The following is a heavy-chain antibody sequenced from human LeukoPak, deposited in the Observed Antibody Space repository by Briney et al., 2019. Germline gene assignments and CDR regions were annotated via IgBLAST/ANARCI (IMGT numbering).Heavy chain of an antibody. Sequence: ASVKVSCKASGYTFSNYDISWVRQATGQRLEWMGWMSPHSGETNYGMKFQGRVSITRDTSLSTAYMELSGLKSEDTAVYYCARAIMLFGVIIPWYFDSWGQGTLVTVSS. V-gene: IGHV1-8*03. J-gene: IGHJ4*02. D-gene: IGHD3-3*01. CDR2: MSPHSGET. CDR1: GYTFSNYD. CDR3: ARAIMLFGVIIPWYFDS.